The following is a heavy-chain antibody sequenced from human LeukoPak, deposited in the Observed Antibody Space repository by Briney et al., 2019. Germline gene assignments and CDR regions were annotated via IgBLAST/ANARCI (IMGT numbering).Heavy chain of an antibody. J-gene: IGHJ4*02. D-gene: IGHD2-15*01. V-gene: IGHV3-15*01. Sequence: PGGSLRLSCAASGFSFSNTWMNWVRQAPGQGLDWVGRINSKAEGGTTDYAAPVKGRFTISRDDSKNTMYLHMNGLKTEDTAVYFCTTDPPYCSAGSCYYFGYWGQGTLVTVAS. CDR1: GFSFSNTW. CDR3: TTDPPYCSAGSCYYFGY. CDR2: INSKAEGGTT.